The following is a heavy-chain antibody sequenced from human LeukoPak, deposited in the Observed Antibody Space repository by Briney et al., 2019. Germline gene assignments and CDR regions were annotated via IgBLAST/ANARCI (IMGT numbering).Heavy chain of an antibody. CDR1: GFTFNYYT. D-gene: IGHD3-22*01. CDR3: VRSHYDLYAFFDY. V-gene: IGHV3-21*01. CDR2: ISSSSTNI. Sequence: PGGSLRLSCAASGFTFNYYTMDWVRQAPGKGLEWVSSISSSSTNIHYADSVKGRFTISRDNAKNSLYLQRDSLRAEDTPLYFCVRSHYDLYAFFDYWGQGTLVTVAS. J-gene: IGHJ4*02.